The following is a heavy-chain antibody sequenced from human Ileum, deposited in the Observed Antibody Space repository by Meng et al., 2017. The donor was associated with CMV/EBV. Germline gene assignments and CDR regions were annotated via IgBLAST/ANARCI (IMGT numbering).Heavy chain of an antibody. J-gene: IGHJ4*02. CDR3: AKDPGNPDTLDY. CDR2: IRYDGSNE. V-gene: IGHV3-30*02. Sequence: HVQVRESGGGVVKPGGSLRLSCAVSGFTFSANGSHWVRQGPGKGLEWVAHIRYDGSNEYYADSVKGRFTIARDDSKNTLYLQMNSLTAEDTAIYYCAKDPGNPDTLDYWGQGTLVTVSS. D-gene: IGHD5-18*01. CDR1: GFTFSANG.